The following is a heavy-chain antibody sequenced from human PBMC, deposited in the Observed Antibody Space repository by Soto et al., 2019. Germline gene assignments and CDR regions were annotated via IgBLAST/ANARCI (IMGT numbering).Heavy chain of an antibody. CDR3: TTDGVVVPAATADAFDI. CDR1: GFTFSNAW. V-gene: IGHV3-15*01. CDR2: IKSKTDGGTT. Sequence: LRLSCAASGFTFSNAWMSWVRQAPGKGLGWVGRIKSKTDGGTTDYAAPVKGRFTISRDDSKNTLYLQMNSLKTEDTAVYYCTTDGVVVPAATADAFDIWGQGTMVTVSS. D-gene: IGHD2-2*01. J-gene: IGHJ3*02.